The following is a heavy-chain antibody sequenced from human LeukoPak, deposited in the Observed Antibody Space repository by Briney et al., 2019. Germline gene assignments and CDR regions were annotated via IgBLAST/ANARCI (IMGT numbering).Heavy chain of an antibody. CDR1: GYTLTSYY. CDR3: ARDLPDYYDSSGYYYYSLAFDI. V-gene: IGHV1-46*01. D-gene: IGHD3-22*01. Sequence: ASVKVSCKASGYTLTSYYMHWVPQAPGQGLECMGIINPSGGSTSYAQKFQGRVTMTRDTSTSTVYMELSSLRSEDTAVYYCARDLPDYYDSSGYYYYSLAFDIWGQGTMVTVSS. CDR2: INPSGGST. J-gene: IGHJ3*02.